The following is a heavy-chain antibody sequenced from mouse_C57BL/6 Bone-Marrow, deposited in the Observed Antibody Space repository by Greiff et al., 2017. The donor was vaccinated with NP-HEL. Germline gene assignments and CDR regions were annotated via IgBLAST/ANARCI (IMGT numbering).Heavy chain of an antibody. J-gene: IGHJ3*01. V-gene: IGHV1-54*01. CDR3: ARDNDYVPFAY. CDR2: INPGSGGT. Sequence: QVQLQQSGAELVRPGTSVKVSCKASGYAFTNYLIEWVKQRPGQGLEWIGVINPGSGGTNYNEKFKGKATLTVDTSSSTAYMQLSSLTSEDSAVYYCARDNDYVPFAYWGQGTLVTVSA. D-gene: IGHD2-4*01. CDR1: GYAFTNYL.